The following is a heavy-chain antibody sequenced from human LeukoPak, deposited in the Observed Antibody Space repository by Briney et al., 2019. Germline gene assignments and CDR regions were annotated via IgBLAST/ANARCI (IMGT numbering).Heavy chain of an antibody. J-gene: IGHJ4*02. V-gene: IGHV3-23*01. CDR2: ISGSGGST. CDR3: ARRREQVSFISRRKDQSFDY. CDR1: RFTFSSYA. Sequence: GGSLRLSCAASRFTFSSYAMSWVRQAPGKGLEWVSTISGSGGSTYYADSVEGRFTISRDNSKNTLYLQMNSPRAEDTAVYYCARRREQVSFISRRKDQSFDYWGQGTLVTVSS. D-gene: IGHD1-14*01.